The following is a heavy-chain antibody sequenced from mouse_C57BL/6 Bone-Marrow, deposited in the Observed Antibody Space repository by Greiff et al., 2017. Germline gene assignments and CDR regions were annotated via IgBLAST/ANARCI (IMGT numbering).Heavy chain of an antibody. V-gene: IGHV14-4*01. Sequence: EVQLQQSGAELVRPGASVKLSCTASGFNIKDVYMHWVKQRPEQGLEWIGWIDPDNGDTEYASKFQGKATIAVDKSSNTPDLQLSSLTSEDTAVYYSARIAYWGQGTLVTVSA. CDR2: IDPDNGDT. J-gene: IGHJ3*01. CDR1: GFNIKDVY. CDR3: ARIAY.